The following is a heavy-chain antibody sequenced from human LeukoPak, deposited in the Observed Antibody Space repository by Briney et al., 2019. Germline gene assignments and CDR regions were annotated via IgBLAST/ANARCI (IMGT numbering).Heavy chain of an antibody. D-gene: IGHD3-22*01. J-gene: IGHJ3*02. V-gene: IGHV4-39*01. CDR1: GDSLSSGYY. Sequence: SETLSLTCIVSGDSLSSGYYWGWIRQPPGKGLEWIGSIYYSGSTYYNPSLKSRVTISVDTSKNQFSLKLSSVTAADTAVYYCARQGRISMIVVLIEDAFDIWGQGTMVTVSS. CDR3: ARQGRISMIVVLIEDAFDI. CDR2: IYYSGST.